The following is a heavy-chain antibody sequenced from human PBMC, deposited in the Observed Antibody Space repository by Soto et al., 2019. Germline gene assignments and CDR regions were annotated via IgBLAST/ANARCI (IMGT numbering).Heavy chain of an antibody. CDR2: ISSNSDTT. V-gene: IGHV3-48*02. CDR1: GFSFSDHS. D-gene: IGHD2-21*02. Sequence: VESGGGLVYPGGSLRLSCVASGFSFSDHSMNWVRQAPGKGLQWISYISSNSDTTYYADSVKGRFTVSRDNAKNALFLQMNSLRDDDTATYYCARLPKGSSVTAWGQGTRVTVSS. J-gene: IGHJ4*02. CDR3: ARLPKGSSVTA.